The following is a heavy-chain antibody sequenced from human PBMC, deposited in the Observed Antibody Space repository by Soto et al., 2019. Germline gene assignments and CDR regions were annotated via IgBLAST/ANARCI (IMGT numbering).Heavy chain of an antibody. CDR1: GFTFSAYA. J-gene: IGHJ5*02. Sequence: GGSLRLSCAASGFTFSAYAMHWVRQAPGKGLEWVALISDDGTNKFYADFVKGRFTISRDNSKSTPYLQMNTLRPEDTAVYYCARHLSHLKPGWFDPWGQGTLVTVSS. CDR2: ISDDGTNK. CDR3: ARHLSHLKPGWFDP. D-gene: IGHD3-3*02. V-gene: IGHV3-30-3*01.